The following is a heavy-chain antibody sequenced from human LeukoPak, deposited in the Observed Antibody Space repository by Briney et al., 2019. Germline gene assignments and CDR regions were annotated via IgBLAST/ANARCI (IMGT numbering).Heavy chain of an antibody. J-gene: IGHJ4*01. Sequence: GSLRLSCAASGFTFSSYWMSWVRQAPGKGLEWIGSIFYTGKSNENPSLKTRVTVSVDTSKNQFFLKVTSVTVADTAVYFCARLGDVEVNGGTLDYWGRGTLVTVSS. CDR2: IFYTGKS. D-gene: IGHD2-21*01. CDR3: ARLGDVEVNGGTLDY. CDR1: GFTFSSYW. V-gene: IGHV4-39*01.